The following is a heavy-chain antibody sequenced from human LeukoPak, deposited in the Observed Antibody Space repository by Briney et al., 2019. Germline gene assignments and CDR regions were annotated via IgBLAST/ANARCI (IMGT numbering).Heavy chain of an antibody. CDR3: ARSGKFSGYTYFQH. CDR2: INHSGST. D-gene: IGHD3-22*01. CDR1: GGSFSGYY. J-gene: IGHJ1*01. Sequence: PSETLSLTCAVYGGSFSGYYWSWIRQPPGKGLEWIGEINHSGSTNYNPSLKSRVTISVDTSKNQFSLKLSSVTAADTAVYYCARSGKFSGYTYFQHWGQGTPVTVSS. V-gene: IGHV4-34*01.